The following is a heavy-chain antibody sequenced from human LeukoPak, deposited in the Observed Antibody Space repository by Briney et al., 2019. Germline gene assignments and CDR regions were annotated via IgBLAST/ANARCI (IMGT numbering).Heavy chain of an antibody. CDR3: ARDSGSYSGFDY. Sequence: APVKASCQASGYTFPRYYMHWVGQSPGHGLEWVGIINPRTAATRYAQKTQRRVTTTRDTSTSTVYMELSSLRSEDTAVYYCARDSGSYSGFDYGGQATPATVSS. D-gene: IGHD1-26*01. J-gene: IGHJ4*02. CDR1: GYTFPRYY. V-gene: IGHV1-46*01. CDR2: INPRTAAT.